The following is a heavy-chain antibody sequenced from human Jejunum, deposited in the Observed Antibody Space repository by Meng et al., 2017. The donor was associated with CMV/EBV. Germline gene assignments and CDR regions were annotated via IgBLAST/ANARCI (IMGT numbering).Heavy chain of an antibody. CDR3: ASCSTNCLRPFDY. J-gene: IGHJ4*02. CDR1: GFTFSSYW. D-gene: IGHD2-2*01. Sequence: ASGFTFSSYWMNWVRQAPGKGLEWVANIKQDGGETYYVDSVEGRFTISRDNAKNLLYLQMNSLRAEDTAVYYCASCSTNCLRPFDYWGQGTLVTVSS. V-gene: IGHV3-7*01. CDR2: IKQDGGET.